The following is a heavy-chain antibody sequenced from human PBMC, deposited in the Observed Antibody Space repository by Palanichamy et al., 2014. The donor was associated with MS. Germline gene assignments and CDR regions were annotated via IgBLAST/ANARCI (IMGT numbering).Heavy chain of an antibody. J-gene: IGHJ5*02. CDR1: GFTFSSYA. Sequence: EVQLLESGGGLVQPGGSLRLSCAASGFTFSSYAMSWVRQAPGKGLEWVSAINGSGGSTYYADSVKGRFTISRDNSKNTLYLQMNSLRAEDTAVYYCAKDKGAYYYDSSGYNWFDPWGQGTLVTVSS. CDR3: AKDKGAYYYDSSGYNWFDP. CDR2: INGSGGST. D-gene: IGHD3-22*01. V-gene: IGHV3-23*01.